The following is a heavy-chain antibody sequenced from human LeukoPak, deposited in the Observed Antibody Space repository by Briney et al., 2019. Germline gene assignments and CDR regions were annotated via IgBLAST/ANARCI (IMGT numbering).Heavy chain of an antibody. V-gene: IGHV6-1*01. D-gene: IGHD1-26*01. J-gene: IGHJ4*02. Sequence: SQTLSLTCGISGDSVSSNSVGWNWIKQSPSRGLEWLGRTYYRSKWYNDYAVSVKSRITINTDTSRNQFSLQLNSVTPEDTAVYYCARVVFSMTLSGNCYEMGLDYWGQGTLVTVSS. CDR2: TYYRSKWYN. CDR1: GDSVSSNSVG. CDR3: ARVVFSMTLSGNCYEMGLDY.